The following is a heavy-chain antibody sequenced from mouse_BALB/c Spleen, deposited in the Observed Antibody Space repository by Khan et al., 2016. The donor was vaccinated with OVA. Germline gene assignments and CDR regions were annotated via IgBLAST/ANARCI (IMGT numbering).Heavy chain of an antibody. CDR2: INSGGST. Sequence: EVELVESGGGLVKPGGSLKLSCAASGFTFSSYAVSWIRQTPEKRLEWVASINSGGSTYYPDSVKGRFTISRDDARNILYLQMSSLRSEDTAMYYCTRLVGYWGQGTSVTVSS. CDR1: GFTFSSYA. CDR3: TRLVGY. J-gene: IGHJ4*01. V-gene: IGHV5-6-5*01.